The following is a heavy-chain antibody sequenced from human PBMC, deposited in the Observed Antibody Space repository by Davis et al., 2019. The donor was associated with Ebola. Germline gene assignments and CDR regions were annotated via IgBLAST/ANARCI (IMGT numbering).Heavy chain of an antibody. J-gene: IGHJ4*02. CDR3: ARVVADLEWLLYDY. Sequence: PGGSLRLSCAASGFTFSSYWMSWVRQAPGKGLEWVANIKQDGSEKYYVDSVKGRFTISRDNAKNSLYLQMNSLRAEDTAVYYCARVVADLEWLLYDYWGQGTLVTVSS. CDR1: GFTFSSYW. CDR2: IKQDGSEK. V-gene: IGHV3-7*03. D-gene: IGHD3-3*01.